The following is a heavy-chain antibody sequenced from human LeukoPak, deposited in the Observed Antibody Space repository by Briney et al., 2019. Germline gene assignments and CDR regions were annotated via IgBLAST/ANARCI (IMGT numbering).Heavy chain of an antibody. CDR3: ARIYDFWSGYYTGPFDY. V-gene: IGHV5-51*01. CDR2: IYPGDSDT. D-gene: IGHD3-3*01. Sequence: GASLKISCKGSGYSFTSYWIGWVRQMPGKGLEWMGIIYPGDSDTRYSPSFQGQVTISADKSISTAYLQWSSLKASDTAMYYCARIYDFWSGYYTGPFDYWGQGTLVTVSS. CDR1: GYSFTSYW. J-gene: IGHJ4*02.